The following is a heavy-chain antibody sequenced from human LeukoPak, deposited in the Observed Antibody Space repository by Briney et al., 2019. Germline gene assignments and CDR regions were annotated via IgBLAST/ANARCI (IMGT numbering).Heavy chain of an antibody. CDR1: GGSISSSNW. J-gene: IGHJ5*02. Sequence: SETLSLTCAVSGGSISSSNWWSWVRQPPGKGLEWIGEINHSGSTNYNPSLKSRVTISVDTSKNQFSLKLSSVTAADTAVYYCAREGDYDILTGSTAWFDPWGQGTLVTVSS. CDR3: AREGDYDILTGSTAWFDP. CDR2: INHSGST. V-gene: IGHV4-4*02. D-gene: IGHD3-9*01.